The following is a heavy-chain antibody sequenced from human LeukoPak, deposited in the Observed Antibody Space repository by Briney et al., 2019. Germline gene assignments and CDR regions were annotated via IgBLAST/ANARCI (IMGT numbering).Heavy chain of an antibody. J-gene: IGHJ6*03. CDR1: GFAFGKFS. D-gene: IGHD3-10*01. V-gene: IGHV3-48*04. CDR2: ITSSSDST. CDR3: ARDRVPPASGVFTYYMDV. Sequence: QTGGSLRLSCAASGFAFGKFSVNWVRQAPGKGLEWISYITSSSDSTYYADSVKGRFTISRDNAKNSLYLQMNSLRAEDTAVYSCARDRVPPASGVFTYYMDVWGKGTTVIVSS.